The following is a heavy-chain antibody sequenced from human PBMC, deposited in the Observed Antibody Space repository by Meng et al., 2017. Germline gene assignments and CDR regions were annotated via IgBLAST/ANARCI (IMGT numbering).Heavy chain of an antibody. D-gene: IGHD4-23*01. V-gene: IGHV1-69*06. J-gene: IGHJ4*02. CDR2: IIPIFGTA. CDR3: ARGVGYGGNSLYFDY. CDR1: GGTFSSYA. Sequence: GRLVQVGAEVKKPGSPVKVSCKASGGTFSSYAISWVRQAPGQGLEWMGGIIPIFGTASYAQKFQGRVTITADKSTSTAYMELSSLRSEDTAVYYCARGVGYGGNSLYFDYWGQGTLVTVSS.